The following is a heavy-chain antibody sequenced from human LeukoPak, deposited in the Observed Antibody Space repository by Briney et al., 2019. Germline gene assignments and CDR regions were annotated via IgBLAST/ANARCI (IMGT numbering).Heavy chain of an antibody. Sequence: GESLKISCKGSGYSFTSYWISWVRQMPGQGLEWMGRVDPSDSCTNYSPSFQGHVTISADKSISTAYLQWSSLKASDTAMYYCASRYNYYGSGSYLGEAFDIWGQGTMVTVSS. CDR1: GYSFTSYW. J-gene: IGHJ3*02. CDR3: ASRYNYYGSGSYLGEAFDI. V-gene: IGHV5-10-1*01. D-gene: IGHD3-10*01. CDR2: VDPSDSCT.